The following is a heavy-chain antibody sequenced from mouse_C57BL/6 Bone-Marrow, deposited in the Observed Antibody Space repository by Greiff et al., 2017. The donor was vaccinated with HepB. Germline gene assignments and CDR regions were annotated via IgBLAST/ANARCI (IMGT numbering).Heavy chain of an antibody. J-gene: IGHJ3*01. V-gene: IGHV10-1*01. CDR1: GFSFNTYA. CDR3: VTLKTGTFAY. CDR2: IRSKSNNYAT. D-gene: IGHD4-1*01. Sequence: EVMLVESGGGLVQPKGSLKLSCAASGFSFNTYAMNWVRQAPGKGLEWVARIRSKSNNYATYYADSVKDRFTISRDDSESMLYLQMNNLKTEDTAMYYCVTLKTGTFAYWGQGTLVTVSA.